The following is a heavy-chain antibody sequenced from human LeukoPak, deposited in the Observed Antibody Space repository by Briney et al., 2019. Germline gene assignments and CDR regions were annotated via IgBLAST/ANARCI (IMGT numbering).Heavy chain of an antibody. CDR3: ARDRGHSYGSGFDY. Sequence: GGSLRLSCAASGFTFSSYNMNWVRQAPGKGLEWVSSISSSSSYIYYADSVKGRFTISRDNAKNSLYLQMNSLRAEDTAVYYCARDRGHSYGSGFDYWGQGTLVTVSS. D-gene: IGHD5-18*01. J-gene: IGHJ4*02. V-gene: IGHV3-21*01. CDR2: ISSSSSYI. CDR1: GFTFSSYN.